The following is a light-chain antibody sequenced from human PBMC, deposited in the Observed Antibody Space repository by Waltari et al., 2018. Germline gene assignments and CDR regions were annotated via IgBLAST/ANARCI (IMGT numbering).Light chain of an antibody. V-gene: IGLV1-44*01. CDR3: ATWDDSLNGL. J-gene: IGLJ2*01. CDR1: SSNIGSKS. Sequence: QSVLTQSPSVSGTPGQRVSISCSGSSSNIGSKSVNWYQQVPGTAPKLLIYSNNQRPSGVPDRFSGSKSGTSASLAISGLQSEDEADYYCATWDDSLNGLFGGGTKLTVL. CDR2: SNN.